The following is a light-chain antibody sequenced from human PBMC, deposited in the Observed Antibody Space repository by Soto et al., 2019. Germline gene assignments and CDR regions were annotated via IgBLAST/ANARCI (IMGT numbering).Light chain of an antibody. CDR3: QQSYSTPQIT. Sequence: DIQMTQSPSSLSASVGDRVTITCRASQSISNYLNWYQQKPGKVPKLLIYAASSLQSGVPSRFSGSGSGTDFTLTISSLQPEDFAAYYCQQSYSTPQITFGQGTRLDIK. J-gene: IGKJ5*01. V-gene: IGKV1-39*01. CDR1: QSISNY. CDR2: AAS.